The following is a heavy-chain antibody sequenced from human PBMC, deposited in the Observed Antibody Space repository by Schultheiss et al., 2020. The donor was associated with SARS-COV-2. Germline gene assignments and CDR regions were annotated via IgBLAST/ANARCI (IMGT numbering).Heavy chain of an antibody. CDR1: GFTFSSYS. V-gene: IGHV3-48*01. D-gene: IGHD2-15*01. Sequence: GGSLRLSCAASGFTFSSYSMNWVRQAPGKGLEWVSYISSSSSTIYYADSVKGRFTISRDNSKNTLYLQMNSLRAEDTAVYYCARAGYCSGGSCPGGTFDPWGQGTLVTVSS. CDR3: ARAGYCSGGSCPGGTFDP. CDR2: ISSSSSTI. J-gene: IGHJ5*02.